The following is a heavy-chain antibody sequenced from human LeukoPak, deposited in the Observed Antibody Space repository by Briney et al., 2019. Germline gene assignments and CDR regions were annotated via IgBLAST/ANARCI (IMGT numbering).Heavy chain of an antibody. CDR2: ISGSGGST. CDR1: GFTFSSYA. Sequence: PGGSLRLSCAASGFTFSSYAMSWVRQAPGKGLEWVSAISGSGGSTYYADSVKGRFTISRDNSKNTLYLQMNSLRAEDTAVYYCAKFLQYYYDSSGSSFDYWGQGTLVTVSS. CDR3: AKFLQYYYDSSGSSFDY. J-gene: IGHJ4*02. V-gene: IGHV3-23*01. D-gene: IGHD3-22*01.